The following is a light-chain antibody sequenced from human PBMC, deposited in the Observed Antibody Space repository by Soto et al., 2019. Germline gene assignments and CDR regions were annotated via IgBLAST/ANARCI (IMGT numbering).Light chain of an antibody. CDR2: EVS. CDR3: SSYTNSRTLV. Sequence: QSALTQPASVSGSPGQSITISCTGTSSDIGGYDYVSWYQRHPGKAPKLMIYEVSNRPSGVSNRFSGSKSGKTASLTISGRQAEDEADYYCSSYTNSRTLVFGGGTKRTVL. V-gene: IGLV2-14*01. J-gene: IGLJ3*02. CDR1: SSDIGGYDY.